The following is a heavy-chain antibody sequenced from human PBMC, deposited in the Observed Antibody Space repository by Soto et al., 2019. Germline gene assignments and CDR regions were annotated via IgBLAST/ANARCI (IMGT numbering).Heavy chain of an antibody. CDR3: AREGVMPYYYYGLDV. Sequence: QVQLVQSGAEVRKPGASVKVSCKASGYTFTTYGISWVRQAPGQGLEWMGWISGYNGHTRYAQKFQGRVTMTTDTSTSTVYIDLRSLRSDDTAVYYCAREGVMPYYYYGLDVWGQETTVTVSS. V-gene: IGHV1-18*01. D-gene: IGHD2-21*01. J-gene: IGHJ6*02. CDR1: GYTFTTYG. CDR2: ISGYNGHT.